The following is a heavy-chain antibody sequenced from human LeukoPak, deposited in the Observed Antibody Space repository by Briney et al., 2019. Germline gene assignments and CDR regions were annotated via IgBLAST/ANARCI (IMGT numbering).Heavy chain of an antibody. CDR1: GYTFTSYD. D-gene: IGHD5-18*01. CDR3: ARVGYSYGLGYYMDV. Sequence: GASVKVSCKASGYTFTSYDINWVRQAPGQGLEWTGWMNPNSGNTVYAQKFQGRVTITRNTSISTAYMELSSLRSEDTAVYYCARVGYSYGLGYYMDVWGKGTTVTVSS. V-gene: IGHV1-8*03. CDR2: MNPNSGNT. J-gene: IGHJ6*03.